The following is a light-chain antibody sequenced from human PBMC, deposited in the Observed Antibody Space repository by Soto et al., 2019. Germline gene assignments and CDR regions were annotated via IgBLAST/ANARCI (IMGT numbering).Light chain of an antibody. CDR2: KAS. J-gene: IGKJ1*01. V-gene: IGKV1-5*03. Sequence: DIQMTQSPSTLSASVGDRVSINCRASQSISAWLAWYQQKPGKAPRLLIYKASTLEIGVPSRFSGSGSGTEFTLTISSLQHDDVAPYYCQQYNDYSWTFGQGTKVDIK. CDR3: QQYNDYSWT. CDR1: QSISAW.